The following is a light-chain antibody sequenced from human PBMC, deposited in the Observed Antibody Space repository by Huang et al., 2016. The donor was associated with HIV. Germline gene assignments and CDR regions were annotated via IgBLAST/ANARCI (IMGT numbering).Light chain of an antibody. V-gene: IGKV1-33*01. CDR3: QQCDNLPYT. J-gene: IGKJ2*01. CDR1: QDISNY. Sequence: DIQMTQSPSSLSASVGDRVTITCQASQDISNYLNWYQQKPGKAPKLLIYDASKLETGVPSRFSGSGSGTDFTFTISSLQPEDIATYYCQQCDNLPYTFGPGTKLEIK. CDR2: DAS.